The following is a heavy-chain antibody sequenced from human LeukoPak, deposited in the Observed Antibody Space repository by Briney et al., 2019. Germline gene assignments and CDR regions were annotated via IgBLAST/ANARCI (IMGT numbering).Heavy chain of an antibody. CDR3: ARGGVYGSGWYPYYFDY. Sequence: SETLSLTCAVSGYSISSGYYWGWIRQPPGKRLEWIGSIYHSGSTYYNPSLKSRVTISVDTSKNQFSLKLSSVTAADTAVYYCARGGVYGSGWYPYYFDYWGQGTLVTVSS. J-gene: IGHJ4*02. CDR1: GYSISSGYY. CDR2: IYHSGST. V-gene: IGHV4-38-2*01. D-gene: IGHD6-19*01.